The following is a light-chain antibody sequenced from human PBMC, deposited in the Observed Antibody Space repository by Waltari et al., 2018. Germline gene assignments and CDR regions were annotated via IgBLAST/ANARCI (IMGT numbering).Light chain of an antibody. Sequence: AIQLTQSPSSLSASVGDKVTITCRASQGIRVSLAGYQQKPGKAPKLLIYVASSLQSGVPSRFSGGASGSDFTRTISSLQPEDSATYYCLQDYIYPRTFGQGTKVELK. J-gene: IGKJ1*01. V-gene: IGKV1-6*02. CDR3: LQDYIYPRT. CDR2: VAS. CDR1: QGIRVS.